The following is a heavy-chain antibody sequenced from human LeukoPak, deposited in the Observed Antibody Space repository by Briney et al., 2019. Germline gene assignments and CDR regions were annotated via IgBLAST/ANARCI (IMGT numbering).Heavy chain of an antibody. CDR2: VSYDGSNK. CDR3: ARGTYNYASGPLRVAYFDY. J-gene: IGHJ4*02. CDR1: GFTFSSYG. Sequence: GGSLRLSCAASGFTFSSYGMHWVRQAPGKGLEWVALVSYDGSNKYYLDSVKGRFTISRDNSKNTLDLQMDSLRTEDTAVYYCARGTYNYASGPLRVAYFDYWGQGTLVTVSS. D-gene: IGHD3-10*01. V-gene: IGHV3-30*03.